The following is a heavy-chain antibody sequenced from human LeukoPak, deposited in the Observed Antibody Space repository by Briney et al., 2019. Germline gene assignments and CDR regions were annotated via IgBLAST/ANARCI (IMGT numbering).Heavy chain of an antibody. Sequence: ASVKVSCKASGGTLSSYAISWVRQAPGQGLEWMGWVSTNNSNTNYAQKIQGRVAMTTDTSTSTGYMELRSLRSEDTAVYYCVISYYDATGYYDYWGQGTLVSVSS. CDR2: VSTNNSNT. CDR3: VISYYDATGYYDY. D-gene: IGHD3-22*01. CDR1: GGTLSSYA. J-gene: IGHJ4*02. V-gene: IGHV1-18*01.